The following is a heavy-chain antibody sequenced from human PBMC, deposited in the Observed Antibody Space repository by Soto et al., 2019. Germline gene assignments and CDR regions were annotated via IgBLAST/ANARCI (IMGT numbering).Heavy chain of an antibody. J-gene: IGHJ4*02. CDR1: GFTFSSYS. CDR2: ISSSSSYI. Sequence: EVQLVESGGGLVKPGGSLRLSCAASGFTFSSYSMNWVRQAPGKGLEWVSSISSSSSYIYYADSVKGRFTISRDNAKNSRYLQMNSLRAEDTAVYYCARDLGGSYDFWSGYYPYFDYWGQGTLVTVSS. CDR3: ARDLGGSYDFWSGYYPYFDY. V-gene: IGHV3-21*01. D-gene: IGHD3-3*01.